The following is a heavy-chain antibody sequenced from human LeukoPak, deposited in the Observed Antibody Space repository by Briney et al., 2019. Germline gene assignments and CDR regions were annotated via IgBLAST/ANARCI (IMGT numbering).Heavy chain of an antibody. CDR3: ARDYSSAPGHYDFWSGHSTNWFDP. Sequence: GGSLRLSCAASGFTFSSYSMNWVRQAPGKGLEWVSSISSSSSYIYYADSVKGRFTISRDNAKNSLYLQMNSLRAEDTAVYYCARDYSSAPGHYDFWSGHSTNWFDPWGQGTLVTVSS. J-gene: IGHJ5*02. V-gene: IGHV3-21*01. CDR2: ISSSSSYI. CDR1: GFTFSSYS. D-gene: IGHD3-3*01.